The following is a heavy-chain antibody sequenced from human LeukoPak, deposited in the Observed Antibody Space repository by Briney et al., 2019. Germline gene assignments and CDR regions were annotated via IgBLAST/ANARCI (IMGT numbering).Heavy chain of an antibody. CDR1: GYSITTGYY. Sequence: KPSETLSLTCAVSGYSITTGYYWGWIRQPPGKGLEWIGSIHYSGSTYYNPSLKSRVTISVDTSKNQFSLKLSSVTAADTAVYYCATTGNWGQGTLVTVSS. CDR3: ATTGN. J-gene: IGHJ4*02. V-gene: IGHV4-38-2*01. CDR2: IHYSGST.